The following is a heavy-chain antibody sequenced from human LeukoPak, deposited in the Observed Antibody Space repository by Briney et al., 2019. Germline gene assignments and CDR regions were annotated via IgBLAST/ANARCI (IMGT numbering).Heavy chain of an antibody. CDR2: ISWNSGSI. J-gene: IGHJ4*02. Sequence: PGGSLRLSCAASGFTFDDYAMHWVRQAPGKGLEWVSGISWNSGSIGYADSVKGRFTISRDNAKNSLYLQMNSLRAEDMALYYCAKASQWELSVPYFDYWGQGTLVTVSS. V-gene: IGHV3-9*03. CDR1: GFTFDDYA. CDR3: AKASQWELSVPYFDY. D-gene: IGHD1-26*01.